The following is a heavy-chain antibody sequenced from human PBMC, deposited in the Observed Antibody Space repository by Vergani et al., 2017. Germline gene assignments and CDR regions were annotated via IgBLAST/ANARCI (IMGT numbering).Heavy chain of an antibody. CDR2: ISGSSSYV. V-gene: IGHV3-21*02. CDR1: GFSFSSYS. Sequence: EVQLVESGGGLVKLGGSLRLSCAASGFSFSSYSMNWVRQAPGKGLEWVASISGSSSYVYYRDSVEGRFTITRDIAKKSVYLQMNSLRAEDTALYYCIKYIEAAGNYWYFDLWGRGTLVTVSS. CDR3: IKYIEAAGNYWYFDL. J-gene: IGHJ2*01. D-gene: IGHD6-13*01.